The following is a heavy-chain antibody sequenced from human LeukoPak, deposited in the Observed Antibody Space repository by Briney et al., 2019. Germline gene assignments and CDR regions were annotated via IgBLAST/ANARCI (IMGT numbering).Heavy chain of an antibody. V-gene: IGHV3-30*02. CDR3: AKDLEQWPAVPEY. D-gene: IGHD6-19*01. Sequence: GGSLKLSCEASGFTFKTYGMHWVRQAPGKGLDWVAFIEKDGSNKYYADSVKGRFTVSRDNSKNRLYLQMNSLRPEETALYYCAKDLEQWPAVPEYWGQGTLVIVSS. CDR1: GFTFKTYG. J-gene: IGHJ4*02. CDR2: IEKDGSNK.